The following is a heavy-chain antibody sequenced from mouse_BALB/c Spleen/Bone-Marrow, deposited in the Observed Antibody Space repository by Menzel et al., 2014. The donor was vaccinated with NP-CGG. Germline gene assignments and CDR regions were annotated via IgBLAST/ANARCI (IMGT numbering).Heavy chain of an antibody. V-gene: IGHV5-6*01. CDR2: ISSGGSYT. J-gene: IGHJ2*01. Sequence: ESGGDLVKPGGSLKLSCAASGFTFSSYGMSWARQTPDKRLEWVATISSGGSYTYYPDSVKGRFTISRDNAKNTLYLQMSSLKSEDTAMYYCARPTTVVATGGSFDYWGQGTTLTVSS. D-gene: IGHD1-1*01. CDR3: ARPTTVVATGGSFDY. CDR1: GFTFSSYG.